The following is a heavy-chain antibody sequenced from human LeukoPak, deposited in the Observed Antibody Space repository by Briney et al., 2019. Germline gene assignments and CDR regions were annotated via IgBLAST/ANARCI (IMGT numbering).Heavy chain of an antibody. V-gene: IGHV4-39*07. J-gene: IGHJ5*02. Sequence: SETLSLTCTVSGCPLSNRRYHWGGLPHPPGKGLEGFGGPYYSGSTYYNPSLKSLVTISVDTSKNQFSLKLSSVTAADTAVYYCARCGFYYASGSFNWFDPWGLGTLVTVSS. CDR2: PYYSGST. CDR1: GCPLSNRRYH. D-gene: IGHD3-10*01. CDR3: ARCGFYYASGSFNWFDP.